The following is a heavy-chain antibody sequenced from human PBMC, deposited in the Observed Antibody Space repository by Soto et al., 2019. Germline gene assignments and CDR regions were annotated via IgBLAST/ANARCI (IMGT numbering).Heavy chain of an antibody. CDR3: ARDYGDYQFDY. Sequence: SETLSLTCTVSGGSISSYYWSWIRQPPGKGLEWIGYIYYSGSTNYNPSLKSRVTISVDTSKNQLSLKLASVTAADTAVYYCARDYGDYQFDYWGQGTLVTVSS. CDR1: GGSISSYY. CDR2: IYYSGST. V-gene: IGHV4-59*12. D-gene: IGHD4-17*01. J-gene: IGHJ4*02.